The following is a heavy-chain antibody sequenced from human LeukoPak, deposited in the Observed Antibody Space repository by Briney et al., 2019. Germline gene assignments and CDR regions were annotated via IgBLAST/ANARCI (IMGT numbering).Heavy chain of an antibody. CDR3: AREGSSGFDY. J-gene: IGHJ4*02. CDR2: IKQDGSEK. D-gene: IGHD3-22*01. V-gene: IGHV3-7*01. Sequence: GGSLRLSCAASGFTFRSYWMSWVRQAPGKGPEWVANIKQDGSEKYFVDSVKGRFTISRDNAKNLLYLQMNSLRAEDTAVYYCAREGSSGFDYWGQGTLVTVSS. CDR1: GFTFRSYW.